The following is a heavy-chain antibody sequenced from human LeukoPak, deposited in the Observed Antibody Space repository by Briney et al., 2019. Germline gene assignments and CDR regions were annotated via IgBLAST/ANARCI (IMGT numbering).Heavy chain of an antibody. CDR2: INPSGGST. CDR3: ARDPPAGTTSLGFDY. J-gene: IGHJ4*02. Sequence: ASVKVSRKASGYTFTGYYMHWVRQAPGQGLEWMGIINPSGGSTSYAQKFQGRVTMTRDTSTSTVYMELSSLRSEDTAVYYCARDPPAGTTSLGFDYWGQGTLVTVSS. D-gene: IGHD1-1*01. CDR1: GYTFTGYY. V-gene: IGHV1-46*01.